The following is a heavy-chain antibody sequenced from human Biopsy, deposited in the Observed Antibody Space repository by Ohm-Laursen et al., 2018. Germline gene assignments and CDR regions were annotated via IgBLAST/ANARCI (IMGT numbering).Heavy chain of an antibody. Sequence: LRLSCTASGFDFSDYSMSWVRQAPGKGLEWVSSVTTTSSYIYYADSVKGRFTISRDNAKNSLYLQMNSLRAEDTAVYYCARGRTGGWGQGTLVTVSS. D-gene: IGHD1/OR15-1a*01. V-gene: IGHV3-21*01. CDR3: ARGRTGG. J-gene: IGHJ4*02. CDR2: VTTTSSYI. CDR1: GFDFSDYS.